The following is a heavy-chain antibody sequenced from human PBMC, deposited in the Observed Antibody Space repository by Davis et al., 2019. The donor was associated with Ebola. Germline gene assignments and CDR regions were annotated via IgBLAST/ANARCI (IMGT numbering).Heavy chain of an antibody. CDR2: ISGSGGST. J-gene: IGHJ4*02. D-gene: IGHD3-10*01. CDR1: GFTFSSYA. CDR3: AKEGNYYGSGSYYNVGNY. Sequence: GESLKISCAASGFTFSSYAMSWVRQAPGKGLEWVSAISGSGGSTYYADSVKGRFTISRDNSKNTLYLQMNSLRAEDTAVYYCAKEGNYYGSGSYYNVGNYWGQGTLVTVSS. V-gene: IGHV3-23*01.